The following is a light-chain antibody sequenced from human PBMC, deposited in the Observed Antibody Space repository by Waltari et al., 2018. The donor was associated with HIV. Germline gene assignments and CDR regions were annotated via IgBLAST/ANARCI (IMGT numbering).Light chain of an antibody. CDR2: AAS. CDR3: QQSYNPLRIT. J-gene: IGKJ3*01. V-gene: IGKV3D-20*02. Sequence: EIVLTQSPGTLSLSPGERVILSCRASQSVSSSHLAWYQQKPGQAPRLVIYAASSRATGIPDRFRGSGSGTDFTLTISSLQPEDFATYYCQQSYNPLRITFGPGTKVDIK. CDR1: QSVSSSH.